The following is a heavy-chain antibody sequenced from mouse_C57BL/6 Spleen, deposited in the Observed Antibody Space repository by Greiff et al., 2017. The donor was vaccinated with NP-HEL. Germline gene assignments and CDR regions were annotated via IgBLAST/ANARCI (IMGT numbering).Heavy chain of an antibody. J-gene: IGHJ1*03. D-gene: IGHD1-1*01. CDR1: GYTFTSYW. V-gene: IGHV1-52*01. CDR2: IDPSDSET. CDR3: ARSTTVVATNFDV. Sequence: QVHVKQPGAELVRPGSSVKLSCKASGYTFTSYWMHWVKQRPIQGLEWIGNIDPSDSETHYNQKFKDKATLTVDKSSSTAYMQLSSLTSEDSAVYYCARSTTVVATNFDVWGTGTTVTVSS.